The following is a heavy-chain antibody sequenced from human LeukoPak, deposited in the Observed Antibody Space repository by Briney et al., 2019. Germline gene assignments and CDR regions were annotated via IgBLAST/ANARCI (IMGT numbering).Heavy chain of an antibody. CDR3: ARSQNYYGSGDY. CDR2: IYYTGKT. CDR1: GDSVSNGNYY. J-gene: IGHJ4*02. Sequence: SETLSLTCTVSGDSVSNGNYYWSWLRRPPGKALEWIGYIYYTGKTYYNPSLEGRVTILVDTSRNHFSVKLSSVTAADTAVYYCARSQNYYGSGDYWSQGTLVTVSS. V-gene: IGHV4-61*03. D-gene: IGHD3-10*01.